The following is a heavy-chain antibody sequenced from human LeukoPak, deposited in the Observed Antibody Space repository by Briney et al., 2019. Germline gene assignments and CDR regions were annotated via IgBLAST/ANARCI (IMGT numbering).Heavy chain of an antibody. CDR2: IYSSGST. CDR3: ARGQAFDYYYYGMDV. CDR1: GGSISSYY. V-gene: IGHV4-59*01. J-gene: IGHJ6*02. Sequence: PSETLSLTCTVSGGSISSYYWSWIRQPPGKGLEWIGYIYSSGSTNYNPSLKSRVTISVDTSKNQFSLKLSSVTAADTAVYYCARGQAFDYYYYGMDVWGQGTTVTVSS.